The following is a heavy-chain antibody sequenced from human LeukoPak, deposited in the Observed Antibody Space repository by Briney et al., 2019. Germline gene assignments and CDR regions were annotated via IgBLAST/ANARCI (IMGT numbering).Heavy chain of an antibody. D-gene: IGHD2-2*01. J-gene: IGHJ4*02. CDR1: GFTFSSYW. V-gene: IGHV3-7*01. CDR2: IQRDGSEK. CDR3: ATGPPEYCSINSCSFNY. Sequence: PGGSLRLSCAASGFTFSSYWMSWVRQAPGKGLEWVANIQRDGSEKYYADSVTGRFSISRDNAKTSLYLQMHSLRAEDTAVYYCATGPPEYCSINSCSFNYWGQGILVTVSS.